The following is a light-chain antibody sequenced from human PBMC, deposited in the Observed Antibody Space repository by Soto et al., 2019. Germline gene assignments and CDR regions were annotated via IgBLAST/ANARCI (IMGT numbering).Light chain of an antibody. Sequence: EIVLTQSPATLSLSPGERATLSCRASQSVGNNLAWYQQKPGQAPGLLFYEASTRATGIPARFSGSGSGTDFTLTISSLEPEDFAVYYCQQHDNWPLTFGGGTKVEIK. V-gene: IGKV3-11*01. CDR2: EAS. J-gene: IGKJ4*01. CDR1: QSVGNN. CDR3: QQHDNWPLT.